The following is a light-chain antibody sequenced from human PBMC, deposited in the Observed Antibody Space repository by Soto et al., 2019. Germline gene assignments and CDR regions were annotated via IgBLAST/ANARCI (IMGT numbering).Light chain of an antibody. CDR1: SSDVGGYNS. CDR2: NVS. CDR3: SSYTSSNTYV. V-gene: IGLV2-14*03. J-gene: IGLJ1*01. Sequence: QSVLTQPASVSGSPGQSIAISCTGTSSDVGGYNSVSWYQQHPGKAPKLMIYNVSNRPSGVSDRFSGSKSGNTASLTISGLQAEDEADYYCSSYTSSNTYVFGTGNKVTV.